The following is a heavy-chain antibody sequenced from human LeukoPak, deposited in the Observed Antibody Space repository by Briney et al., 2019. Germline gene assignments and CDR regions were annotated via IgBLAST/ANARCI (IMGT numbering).Heavy chain of an antibody. Sequence: SETLSLTCSVSGYSISSNYYWAWMRQPPGKGLEWIGTINHSGSTYFNPFLKSRVSVSVDTSKNQVSLRLSSVTVADTAVYYCARVCSSGRCLDYWGQGTLVTVSS. J-gene: IGHJ4*02. V-gene: IGHV4-38-2*02. D-gene: IGHD2-2*01. CDR1: GYSISSNYY. CDR3: ARVCSSGRCLDY. CDR2: INHSGST.